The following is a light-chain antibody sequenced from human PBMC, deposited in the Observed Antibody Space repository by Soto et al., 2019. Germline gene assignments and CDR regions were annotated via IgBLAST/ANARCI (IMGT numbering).Light chain of an antibody. CDR3: GTWDSSLRAGGV. V-gene: IGLV1-51*02. J-gene: IGLJ3*02. Sequence: QSVLTQPPSVSAAPGQKVTISCSGSSSNIGKNYVSWYQQLPGMVPKLLIHENNKRPSGIPDRFSGSKSGSSATLDITGLQPGDEADYYCGTWDSSLRAGGVFGGGTKLTVL. CDR1: SSNIGKNY. CDR2: ENN.